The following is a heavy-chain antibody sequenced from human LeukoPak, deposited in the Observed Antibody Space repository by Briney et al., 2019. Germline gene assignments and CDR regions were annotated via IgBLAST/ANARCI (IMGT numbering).Heavy chain of an antibody. CDR2: ITSSSYI. V-gene: IGHV3-21*01. CDR1: GFTFSSYS. CDR3: ARDGGKDYYYYYYMDV. Sequence: GGSLRLSCAASGFTFSSYSMNWVRQAPGKGLEWVSSITSSSYIYYADSVKGRFTISRDNAKNPLYLQMNSLRAEDTAVYYCARDGGKDYYYYYYMDVWGKGTTVTVSS. D-gene: IGHD3-16*01. J-gene: IGHJ6*03.